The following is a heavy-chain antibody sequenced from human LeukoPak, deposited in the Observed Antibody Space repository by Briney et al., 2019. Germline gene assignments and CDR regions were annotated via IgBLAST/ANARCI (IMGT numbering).Heavy chain of an antibody. Sequence: TSETLSLTCAVSGYSISSGYYWGWIRQPPGKGLEWIGSIYHSGSTYYNPSLKSQVTISVDTSKNQFSLKLSSVTAADTAVYYCARRSVAAAANYYYYYMDVWGKGTTVTVSS. CDR3: ARRSVAAAANYYYYYMDV. V-gene: IGHV4-38-2*01. D-gene: IGHD6-13*01. CDR1: GYSISSGYY. CDR2: IYHSGST. J-gene: IGHJ6*03.